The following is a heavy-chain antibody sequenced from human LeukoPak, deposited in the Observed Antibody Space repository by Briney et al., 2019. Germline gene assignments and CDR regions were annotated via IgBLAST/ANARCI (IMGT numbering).Heavy chain of an antibody. V-gene: IGHV3-21*01. CDR2: ISSSSSYI. CDR1: GFTFSTYS. CDR3: ARDKVVVAATDAFDT. Sequence: GGSLRLSCAASGFTFSTYSMNWVRQAPGKGLEWVSSISSSSSYIYYADSVKGRFTISRDNAKNSLYLQMNSLRAEDTAVYYCARDKVVVAATDAFDTWGQGTMVTVSS. J-gene: IGHJ3*02. D-gene: IGHD2-15*01.